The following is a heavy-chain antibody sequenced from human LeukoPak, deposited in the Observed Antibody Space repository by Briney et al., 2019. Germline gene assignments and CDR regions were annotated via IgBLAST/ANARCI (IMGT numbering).Heavy chain of an antibody. Sequence: SETLSLTCTVSGGSISSYYWSWIRQPPGKGLEWIGYIYTSGSTNYNPSLKSRVTISVDTSKNQFSLKLSSVTAADTAVYYCARQVLYYDFWSGSSPYYYYYYMDVWGKGTTVTVSS. CDR3: ARQVLYYDFWSGSSPYYYYYYMDV. D-gene: IGHD3-3*01. CDR1: GGSISSYY. J-gene: IGHJ6*03. CDR2: IYTSGST. V-gene: IGHV4-4*09.